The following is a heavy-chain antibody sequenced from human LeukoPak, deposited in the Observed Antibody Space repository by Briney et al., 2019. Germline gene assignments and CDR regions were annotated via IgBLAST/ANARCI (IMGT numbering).Heavy chain of an antibody. Sequence: SETLSLTCTVSNDSISSYYWSWIRQPAGKGLEWIGRIYTSGSINYNPPLKSRVTVSVDTSKKQFTLKLSSVTAADTAVYYCARGFTMVRGPYGWFDPWGQGALVTVSS. CDR3: ARGFTMVRGPYGWFDP. D-gene: IGHD3-10*01. J-gene: IGHJ5*02. CDR2: IYTSGSI. CDR1: NDSISSYY. V-gene: IGHV4-4*07.